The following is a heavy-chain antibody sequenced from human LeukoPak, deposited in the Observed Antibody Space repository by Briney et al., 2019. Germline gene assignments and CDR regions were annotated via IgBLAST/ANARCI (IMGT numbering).Heavy chain of an antibody. D-gene: IGHD2-21*02. CDR3: ARATLRGDPFDF. V-gene: IGHV4-31*03. CDR2: IFTSGNT. J-gene: IGHJ4*02. Sequence: SETLSLACTVSGDSLNSGNYYWTWIRQPPGKGLEWIGYIFTSGNTYYNPSLKGRLLTSVDTSKSQFSLRLTSVTAADTAVYYCARATLRGDPFDFWGQGIQVTVSS. CDR1: GDSLNSGNYY.